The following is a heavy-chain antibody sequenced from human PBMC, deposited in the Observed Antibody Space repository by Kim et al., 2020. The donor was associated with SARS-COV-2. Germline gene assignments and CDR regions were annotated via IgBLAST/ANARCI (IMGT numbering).Heavy chain of an antibody. D-gene: IGHD1-26*01. CDR3: GRVGHSGSYYLFDY. J-gene: IGHJ4*02. Sequence: TPTLKSRVTISVDTSKNQFSLKLSSVHAAYTAVYYCGRVGHSGSYYLFDYWGQGTLVTVSS. V-gene: IGHV4-34*01.